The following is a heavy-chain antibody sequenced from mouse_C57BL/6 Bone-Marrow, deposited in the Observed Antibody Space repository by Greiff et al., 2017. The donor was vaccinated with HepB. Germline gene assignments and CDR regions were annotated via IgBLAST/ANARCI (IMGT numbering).Heavy chain of an antibody. V-gene: IGHV14-4*01. Sequence: EVQLQQSGAELVRPGASVKLSCTASGFNIKDDYMHWVKQRPEQGLEWIGWIDPENGDTEYASKFQGKATITADTSSNTAYLQLSSLTSEDTAVYYCTTIYSNPFADWGQGTLVTVSA. CDR3: TTIYSNPFAD. D-gene: IGHD2-5*01. J-gene: IGHJ3*01. CDR2: IDPENGDT. CDR1: GFNIKDDY.